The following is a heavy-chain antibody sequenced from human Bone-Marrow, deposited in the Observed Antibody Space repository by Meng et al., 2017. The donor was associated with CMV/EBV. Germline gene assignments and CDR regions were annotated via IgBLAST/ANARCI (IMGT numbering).Heavy chain of an antibody. CDR2: ISTYNGNA. J-gene: IGHJ4*02. D-gene: IGHD2-2*02. Sequence: STFTSYCILWVRQAPGQGLEWMGWISTYNGNAHYVERLQDRVTFTRDSSTSTAYMELRSLRSDDTAVYYCAREKGIVVVPSAIGDYWGQGTLVTVSS. V-gene: IGHV1-18*01. CDR3: AREKGIVVVPSAIGDY. CDR1: STFTSYC.